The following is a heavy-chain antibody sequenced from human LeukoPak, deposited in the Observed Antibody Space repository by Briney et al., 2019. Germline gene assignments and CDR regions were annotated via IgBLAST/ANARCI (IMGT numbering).Heavy chain of an antibody. D-gene: IGHD3-3*01. Sequence: SETLSLTCTVSGGSISSYSWSWIRQPPGKGLEWIGYMYHSGSTNYNPSLKSRVSMSIDTSKNQFSLKLSSVTAADTAVYYCASTIFGVVTYYYGMDVWGQGTTVTVSS. CDR3: ASTIFGVVTYYYGMDV. V-gene: IGHV4-59*01. J-gene: IGHJ6*02. CDR1: GGSISSYS. CDR2: MYHSGST.